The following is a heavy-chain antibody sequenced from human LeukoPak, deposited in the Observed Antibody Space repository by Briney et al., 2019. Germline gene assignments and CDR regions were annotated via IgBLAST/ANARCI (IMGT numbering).Heavy chain of an antibody. CDR1: GFTFSSYG. D-gene: IGHD6-13*01. CDR2: ISYDGSNK. Sequence: GGSLRLSCAASGFTFSSYGMHWVRQAPGKGLEWVAVISYDGSNKYYADSVKGRFTISRDNSKNTLYLQMNSLRAEDTAVYYCAKEGLAAGYYYYYGMDVWGQGTTVTVSS. J-gene: IGHJ6*02. CDR3: AKEGLAAGYYYYYGMDV. V-gene: IGHV3-30*18.